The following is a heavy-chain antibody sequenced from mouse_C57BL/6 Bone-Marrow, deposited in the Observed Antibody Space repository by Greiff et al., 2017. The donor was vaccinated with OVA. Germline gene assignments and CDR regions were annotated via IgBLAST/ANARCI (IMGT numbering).Heavy chain of an antibody. Sequence: QVQLQQSGAELAKPGASVKLSCKASGYTFTSYWMHWVKQRPGQGLEWIGYINPSSGYTKYNQKFKDKATVTADKSSSTAYMQLSSLTYEDSAVYYCARGGDFDYWGQGTTLTVSS. CDR3: ARGGDFDY. CDR2: INPSSGYT. CDR1: GYTFTSYW. J-gene: IGHJ2*01. V-gene: IGHV1-7*01.